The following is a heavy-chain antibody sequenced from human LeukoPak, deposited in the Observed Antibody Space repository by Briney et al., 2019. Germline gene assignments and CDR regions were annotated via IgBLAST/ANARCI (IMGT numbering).Heavy chain of an antibody. CDR1: GYTFSNYA. CDR3: ARDPYDILSGPDAFDI. V-gene: IGHV7-4-1*02. Sequence: ASVKVSCKASGYTFSNYAMNWVRQAPGQGLEWMGWINPNTGNSTYAQGFTGRFVFSLDTSVDTAYLQISSLEAEDTAVYYCARDPYDILSGPDAFDIWGQGTLVTVSS. J-gene: IGHJ3*02. D-gene: IGHD3-9*01. CDR2: INPNTGNS.